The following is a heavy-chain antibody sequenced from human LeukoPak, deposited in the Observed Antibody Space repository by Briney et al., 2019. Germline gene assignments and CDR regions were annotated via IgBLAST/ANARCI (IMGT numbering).Heavy chain of an antibody. Sequence: GGSLRLSCAASGFTFSSYSMNWVRQAPGKGLEWVSSISSSSSYIYYADSVKGRFTISRDNAKNSLYLQMNSLRAEDTAVYYCARPGQQLVGDYYYGMDVWGQGPPVTVSS. CDR2: ISSSSSYI. D-gene: IGHD6-13*01. CDR1: GFTFSSYS. V-gene: IGHV3-21*01. J-gene: IGHJ6*02. CDR3: ARPGQQLVGDYYYGMDV.